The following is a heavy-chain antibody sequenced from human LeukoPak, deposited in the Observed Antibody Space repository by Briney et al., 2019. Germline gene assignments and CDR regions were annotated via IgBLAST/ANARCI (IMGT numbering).Heavy chain of an antibody. Sequence: GGSLRLSCTVSGFTVSSESMSWVRQAPGKGLEWVSGISGSGHRTYYADSVKGRFTISRDNSKNTLYLQMNSLRAEDTAVYYCAKDWGEYFDYVWGSFTSFDFWGQGTLVTVSS. CDR2: ISGSGHRT. J-gene: IGHJ4*02. D-gene: IGHD3-16*01. CDR3: AKDWGEYFDYVWGSFTSFDF. V-gene: IGHV3-23*01. CDR1: GFTVSSES.